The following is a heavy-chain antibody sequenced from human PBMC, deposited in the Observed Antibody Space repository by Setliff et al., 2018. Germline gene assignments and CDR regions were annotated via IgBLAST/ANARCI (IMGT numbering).Heavy chain of an antibody. CDR2: MNAHSGNS. CDR1: GYSFSDYD. CDR3: ARVGSSSWLHPDVYYYYGMDV. V-gene: IGHV1-8*01. D-gene: IGHD6-13*01. Sequence: ASVKVSCKASGYSFSDYDINWVRQAPGQGLEWMGWMNAHSGNSGCAQKFQGRVTMTTDTSTSTAYMELRSLRSDDTAVYYCARVGSSSWLHPDVYYYYGMDVWGQGTTVTVSS. J-gene: IGHJ6*02.